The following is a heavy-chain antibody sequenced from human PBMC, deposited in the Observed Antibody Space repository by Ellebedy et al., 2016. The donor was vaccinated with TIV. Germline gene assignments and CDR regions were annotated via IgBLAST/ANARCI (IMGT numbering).Heavy chain of an antibody. CDR2: IKQDGSEQ. D-gene: IGHD6-19*01. CDR1: GLTFTDYW. CDR3: AGGRGWLVDY. Sequence: PGGSLRLSCAASGLTFTDYWMNWFRQAPGQGLEWVANIKQDGSEQNYVGSVKGRFTISRDNAKNSLSLQMNTLRTEDTAVYYCAGGRGWLVDYWGQGIMVTVSS. J-gene: IGHJ4*02. V-gene: IGHV3-7*01.